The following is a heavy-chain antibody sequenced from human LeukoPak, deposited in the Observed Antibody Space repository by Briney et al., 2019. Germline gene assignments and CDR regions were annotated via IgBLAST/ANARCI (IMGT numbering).Heavy chain of an antibody. Sequence: PGRSLRLSCAASGITFSLAWMSWVRQAPGKGLEWVGRIKGKADGGTTDYAAPVKGRFTISRDDSKNTLYLQMNSLKTEDTAVYYCITDGYREVATIGYWYFHLWGRGTLVTVSS. D-gene: IGHD5-12*01. CDR1: GITFSLAW. V-gene: IGHV3-15*01. J-gene: IGHJ2*01. CDR2: IKGKADGGTT. CDR3: ITDGYREVATIGYWYFHL.